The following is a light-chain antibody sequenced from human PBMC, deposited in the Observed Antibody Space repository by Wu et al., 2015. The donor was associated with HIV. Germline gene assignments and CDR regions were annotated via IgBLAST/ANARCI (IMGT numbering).Light chain of an antibody. CDR2: AAS. CDR1: QSISSY. J-gene: IGKJ1*01. V-gene: IGKV1-39*01. CDR3: QKYNTAPWT. Sequence: DIQMTQSPSSLSTSVGDRVTITCRASQSISSYLNWYQQKPGKAPKFLTYAASSLQSGVPSRFSGIGSGTDFTLTISSLQPEDVATYYCQKYNTAPWTFGQGTKVEMK.